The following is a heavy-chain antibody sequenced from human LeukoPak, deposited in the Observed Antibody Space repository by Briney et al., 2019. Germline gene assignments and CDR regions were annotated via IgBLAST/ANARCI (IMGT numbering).Heavy chain of an antibody. J-gene: IGHJ6*02. V-gene: IGHV3-30-3*01. Sequence: PGGSLRLSCAASGFTFSSYAMHWVRQAPGKGLEWVAVISYDGSNKYYADSVKGRFTISRDNSKNTLYLQMNSLRAEDTAVYYCAKGVQYYYYYGMDVWGQGTTVTVSS. CDR3: AKGVQYYYYYGMDV. CDR1: GFTFSSYA. CDR2: ISYDGSNK. D-gene: IGHD5/OR15-5a*01.